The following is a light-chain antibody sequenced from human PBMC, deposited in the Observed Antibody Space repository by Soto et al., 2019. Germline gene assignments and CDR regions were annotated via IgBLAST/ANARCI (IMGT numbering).Light chain of an antibody. CDR3: QQYNNWPQT. CDR2: GAS. Sequence: EIVMTQSPATLSVSPGERATLSCRASQSVATNLAWYQQRPGQAPRLLIYGASKRAVGLPARFSGSGSGTEFTLTITSLQSEDFAVYYCQQYNNWPQTVGQGTKVDIK. CDR1: QSVATN. J-gene: IGKJ1*01. V-gene: IGKV3-15*01.